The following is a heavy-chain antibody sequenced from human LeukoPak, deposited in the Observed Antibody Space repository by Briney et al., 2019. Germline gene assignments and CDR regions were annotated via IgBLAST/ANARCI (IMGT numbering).Heavy chain of an antibody. D-gene: IGHD3-22*01. CDR2: IYPTGRI. J-gene: IGHJ4*02. Sequence: SETLSLTCAVSSGSITDSCWSWFRQAPGEGFEWLGFIYPTGRIEYSPSLRSRVSFSVATSRMEATVRLRSVTASDTAVYYCTKEGCYRSGYFLDFWGQGGLVTVSS. V-gene: IGHV4-59*12. CDR1: SGSITDSC. CDR3: TKEGCYRSGYFLDF.